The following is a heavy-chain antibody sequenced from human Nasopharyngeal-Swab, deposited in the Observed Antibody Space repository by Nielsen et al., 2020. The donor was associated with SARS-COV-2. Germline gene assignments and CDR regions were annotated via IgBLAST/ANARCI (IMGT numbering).Heavy chain of an antibody. CDR3: AKSPGEDAFDI. D-gene: IGHD2-21*01. V-gene: IGHV3-9*01. CDR1: GFTFDDYA. J-gene: IGHJ3*02. CDR2: ISWNSGSI. Sequence: GGFLRLSCAASGFTFDDYAMHWVRQAPGKGLEWVSGISWNSGSIGYADSVKGRFTVSRDNAKNSLYLQMNSLRAEDTALYYCAKSPGEDAFDIWGQGTMVTVSS.